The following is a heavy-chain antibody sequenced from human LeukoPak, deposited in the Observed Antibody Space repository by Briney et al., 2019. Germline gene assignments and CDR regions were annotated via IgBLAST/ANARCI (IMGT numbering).Heavy chain of an antibody. J-gene: IGHJ4*02. D-gene: IGHD2/OR15-2a*01. V-gene: IGHV1-18*01. Sequence: ASVKVSCKASGYTFITQGISWVRQAPGQGLEWVGWISTSNGNSKYAQKFQGRVTMTTDTSATTVYMELTSLRSDDTAVYYCARDWGPANSIDFGYWGQGTLVTVSS. CDR2: ISTSNGNS. CDR1: GYTFITQG. CDR3: ARDWGPANSIDFGY.